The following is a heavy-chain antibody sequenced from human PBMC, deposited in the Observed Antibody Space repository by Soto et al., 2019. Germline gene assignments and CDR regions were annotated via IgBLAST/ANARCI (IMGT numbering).Heavy chain of an antibody. CDR1: GFTFSSYA. V-gene: IGHV3-33*08. CDR3: ARTGLQIVQATSYYYGLDV. D-gene: IGHD2-8*01. Sequence: TGGSLRLSCAASGFTFSSYAMSWVRQAPGKGLEWVAVIWHDGTNKYYVDSVKGRFTISRDNSKDTLYLQMNNLRAEDTAVYYCARTGLQIVQATSYYYGLDVWGLGITVTVSS. CDR2: IWHDGTNK. J-gene: IGHJ6*02.